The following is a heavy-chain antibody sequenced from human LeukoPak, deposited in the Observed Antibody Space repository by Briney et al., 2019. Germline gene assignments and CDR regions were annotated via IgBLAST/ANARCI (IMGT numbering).Heavy chain of an antibody. D-gene: IGHD1-26*01. CDR3: ARDLSGSYYFDY. J-gene: IGHJ4*02. V-gene: IGHV3-53*01. CDR1: GFTVSSNY. CDR2: IYSGGST. Sequence: GGSLRLSCAASGFTVSSNYMGWVRQAPGKGLEWVSIIYSGGSTYYADSVKGRFTISRDNAKNSLYLQMNSLRAEDTAVFYCARDLSGSYYFDYWGQGTLVTVSS.